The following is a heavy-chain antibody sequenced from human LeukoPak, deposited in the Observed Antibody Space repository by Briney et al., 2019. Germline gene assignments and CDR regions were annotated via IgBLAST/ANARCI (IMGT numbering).Heavy chain of an antibody. CDR1: GGSISSYY. CDR2: IYTSGST. D-gene: IGHD2-2*01. V-gene: IGHV4-4*07. CDR3: ARSRGYCSSTSCCAEDYFDY. Sequence: SETLSLTCTVSGGSISSYYWSWIRQPAGKGLEWIGRIYTSGSTNYNPSLKSRVTMSVDTSKNQFSLKLSSVTAADTAVYYCARSRGYCSSTSCCAEDYFDYWGQGTLVTVSS. J-gene: IGHJ4*02.